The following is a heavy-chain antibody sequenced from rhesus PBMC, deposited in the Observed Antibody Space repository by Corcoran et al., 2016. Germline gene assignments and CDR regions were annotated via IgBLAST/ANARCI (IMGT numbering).Heavy chain of an antibody. Sequence: QLQLQESGPGLVKPSETLSLTCAVSGGSISGKWWSWFRQPPGKGLGWIGRIGSSGSTDYNPSLKSRVTISRDTSKNQFSLKLSSVTAADTAVYYCARGGNYAFDYWGQGVLVTVSS. CDR3: ARGGNYAFDY. J-gene: IGHJ4*01. CDR2: IGSSGST. D-gene: IGHD4-17*01. V-gene: IGHV4-160*01. CDR1: GGSISGKW.